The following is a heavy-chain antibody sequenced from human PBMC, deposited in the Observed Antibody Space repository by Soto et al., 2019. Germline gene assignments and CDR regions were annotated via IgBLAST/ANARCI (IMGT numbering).Heavy chain of an antibody. D-gene: IGHD2-15*01. Sequence: GGSLRLSCAASGFTFDDYAMHWVRQAPGKGLEWVSGISWNSGSIGYADSVKGRFTISRDNAKNSLYLQMNSLRAEDTALYYCAKDRDCSGGSCYHDYYGMDVWGQGTTVTVSS. CDR3: AKDRDCSGGSCYHDYYGMDV. CDR1: GFTFDDYA. V-gene: IGHV3-9*01. CDR2: ISWNSGSI. J-gene: IGHJ6*02.